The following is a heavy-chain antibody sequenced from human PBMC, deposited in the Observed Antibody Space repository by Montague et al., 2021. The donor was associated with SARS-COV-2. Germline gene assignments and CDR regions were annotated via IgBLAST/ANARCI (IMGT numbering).Heavy chain of an antibody. CDR2: IYYSGST. CDR1: GGSISSGGYY. V-gene: IGHV4-31*03. J-gene: IGHJ5*02. CDR3: AGARRGSGSGSYFDILVNGFDP. D-gene: IGHD3-10*01. Sequence: TLSLTCTVSGGSISSGGYYWSWIRQHPGKGLEWIGYIYYSGSTYYNPSLKSRVAISVDTSKNQFSLKLSSVTAADTAVYYCAGARRGSGSGSYFDILVNGFDPWGQGTLVTVSS.